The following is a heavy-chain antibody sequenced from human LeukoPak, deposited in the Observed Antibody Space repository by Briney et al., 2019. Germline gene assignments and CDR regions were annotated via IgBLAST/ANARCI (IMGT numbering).Heavy chain of an antibody. D-gene: IGHD3-10*01. CDR3: ARHEDYYGSGSPDGYYYYYYMDV. J-gene: IGHJ6*03. CDR1: GGSISSYY. V-gene: IGHV4-4*09. CDR2: IDTSGST. Sequence: SETLSLTCTVSGGSISSYYWSWIRQPPGKGLEWIGYIDTSGSTNYNPSLKSRAPISVDTSKTQCSLKLSSVTAADTAVYYCARHEDYYGSGSPDGYYYYYYMDVWGKGTTVTVSS.